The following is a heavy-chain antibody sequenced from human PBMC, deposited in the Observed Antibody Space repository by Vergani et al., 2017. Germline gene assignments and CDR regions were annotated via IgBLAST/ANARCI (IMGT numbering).Heavy chain of an antibody. D-gene: IGHD2-15*01. CDR2: IYYSGST. CDR3: TRHWALVAANNWFDP. CDR1: NDSVSNTFYY. Sequence: QVQLQESGPGLVKPSETLSLTCTVSNDSVSNTFYYWGWIRQTPGKGLEWIGSIYYSGSTYYNPSLESRVTMSVDKSKSHFSLKLSSVTAADTAVDYCTRHWALVAANNWFDPWGQGTLVTVSS. V-gene: IGHV4-39*01. J-gene: IGHJ5*02.